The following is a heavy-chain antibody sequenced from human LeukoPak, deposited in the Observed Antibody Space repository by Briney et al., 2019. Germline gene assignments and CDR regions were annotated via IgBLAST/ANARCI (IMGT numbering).Heavy chain of an antibody. CDR1: GFTFSSYG. CDR3: ARDQTPFV. V-gene: IGHV3-23*01. J-gene: IGHJ4*02. CDR2: ISGSGGST. Sequence: GGTLRLSCAASGFTFSSYGMSWVRQAPGKGLEWVSAISGSGGSTYYADSVKGRLTISRDNAKNSLYLQMNSLRAEDTAVYYCARDQTPFVWGQGTLVTVSS.